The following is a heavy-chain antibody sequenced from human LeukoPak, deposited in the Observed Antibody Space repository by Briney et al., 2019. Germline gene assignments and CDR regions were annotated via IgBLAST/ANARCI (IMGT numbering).Heavy chain of an antibody. CDR1: GFTFSSYA. J-gene: IGHJ4*02. Sequence: GGSLRLSCAASGFTFSSYAMGWVRQAPGKGLEWVSAISGSGGSTYYADSVKGRFTISRDNSKNTLYLQMNSLRAEDTAVYYCAKDLRAREHYSYFDYWGQGTLVTVSS. CDR3: AKDLRAREHYSYFDY. V-gene: IGHV3-23*01. CDR2: ISGSGGST. D-gene: IGHD1-26*01.